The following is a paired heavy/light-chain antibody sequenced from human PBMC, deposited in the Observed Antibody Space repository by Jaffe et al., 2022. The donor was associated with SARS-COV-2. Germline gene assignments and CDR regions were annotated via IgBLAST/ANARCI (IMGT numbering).Heavy chain of an antibody. D-gene: IGHD3-10*01. CDR1: GYSFTSHW. CDR2: IYPGDSET. Sequence: EEQLVQSGAEVKKPGESLKISCKGSGYSFTSHWIGWVRQMPGKGLEWMGIIYPGDSETRYSPSFQGQVTISADKSISTAYLQWSSLKASDTAMYYCARHSRDFTPYYYYNGMDVWGQGTTVTVSS. V-gene: IGHV5-51*01. CDR3: ARHSRDFTPYYYYNGMDV. J-gene: IGHJ6*02.
Light chain of an antibody. CDR3: QSYDSSLSGSV. CDR1: SSNIGAGYD. J-gene: IGLJ1*01. CDR2: GNS. Sequence: QSVLTQPPSMSGAPGQRVTISCAGSSSNIGAGYDAHWYQQLPGTAPKLLIYGNSDRPSGVPDRFSGSRSGSSASLAISGLQAEDEADYYCQSYDSSLSGSVFGTGTKVTVL. V-gene: IGLV1-40*01.